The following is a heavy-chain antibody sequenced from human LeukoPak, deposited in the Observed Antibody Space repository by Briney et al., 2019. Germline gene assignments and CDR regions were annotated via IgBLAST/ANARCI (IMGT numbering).Heavy chain of an antibody. Sequence: GESLKISCKGSGYSFTSYWIGWVRQMPGKGLEWMGIIYPGDSDTRYSPSFQGQVTISADKSISTAYLQWGSLKASETAMYYCARRRLGELSPTFFDYWGQGTLVTASS. J-gene: IGHJ4*02. CDR3: ARRRLGELSPTFFDY. CDR1: GYSFTSYW. D-gene: IGHD3-16*02. V-gene: IGHV5-51*01. CDR2: IYPGDSDT.